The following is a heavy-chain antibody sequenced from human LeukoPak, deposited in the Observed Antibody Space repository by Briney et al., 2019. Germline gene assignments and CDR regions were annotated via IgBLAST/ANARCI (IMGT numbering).Heavy chain of an antibody. D-gene: IGHD2-15*01. V-gene: IGHV3-30-3*01. Sequence: GGSLRLSCAASGFTFSTHAMHWVRQAPGKGLEWVAVISYDGSNKYYADSVKGRFTISRDNSKNTPYLQMNSLRVEDTAVYYCARRDCSGGSCYYYYGMDVWGQGTTVTVSS. CDR1: GFTFSTHA. J-gene: IGHJ6*02. CDR2: ISYDGSNK. CDR3: ARRDCSGGSCYYYYGMDV.